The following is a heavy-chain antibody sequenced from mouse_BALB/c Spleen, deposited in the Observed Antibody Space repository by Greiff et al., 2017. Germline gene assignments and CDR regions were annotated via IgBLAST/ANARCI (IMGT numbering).Heavy chain of an antibody. Sequence: VQLKESGGGLVQPGGSLRLSCATSGFTFTAYYMSWVRQPPGKALEWLGFIRNKANGYTTEYSASVKGRFTISRDNSQSILYLQMNTLRAEDSATYYCAREKGYDWGQGTLVTVSA. V-gene: IGHV7-3*02. J-gene: IGHJ3*01. CDR1: GFTFTAYY. CDR2: IRNKANGYTT. CDR3: AREKGYD.